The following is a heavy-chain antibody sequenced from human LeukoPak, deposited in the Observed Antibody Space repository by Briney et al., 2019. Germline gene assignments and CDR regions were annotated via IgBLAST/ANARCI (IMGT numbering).Heavy chain of an antibody. CDR1: GYTFTSYG. CDR2: ISAYNGNT. Sequence: PMASVKVSCKASGYTFTSYGISWVRQAPGQGLEWMGWISAYNGNTNYAQKLQGRVTMTTDTSTSTAYRELRSLRSDDTAVYYCARDFLDVGMTHHYWGEGTLVTVSS. J-gene: IGHJ4*02. D-gene: IGHD1-14*01. V-gene: IGHV1-18*01. CDR3: ARDFLDVGMTHHY.